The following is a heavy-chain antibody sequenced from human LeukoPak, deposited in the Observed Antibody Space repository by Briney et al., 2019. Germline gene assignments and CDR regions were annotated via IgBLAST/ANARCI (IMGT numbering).Heavy chain of an antibody. CDR1: GFTFSSYA. V-gene: IGHV3-23*01. J-gene: IGHJ4*02. CDR2: ISGSGGST. CDR3: AKDPALHDYGDYDY. Sequence: GSLRLSCAASGFTFSSYAMSWVRQAPGKGLEWVSAISGSGGSTYYADSVKGRFTISRDNSKNTLYLQMNSLRAEDTAVYYCAKDPALHDYGDYDYWGQGTLVTVSS. D-gene: IGHD4-17*01.